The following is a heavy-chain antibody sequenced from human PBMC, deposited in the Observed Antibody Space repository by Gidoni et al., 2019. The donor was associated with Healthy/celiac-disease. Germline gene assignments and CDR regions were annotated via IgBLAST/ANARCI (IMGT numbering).Heavy chain of an antibody. V-gene: IGHV1-2*02. D-gene: IGHD2-15*01. J-gene: IGHJ2*01. CDR3: ASSVVVAATPTTNYWYFDL. Sequence: QVQLVQSGAEVQKPGASVKVSCKASGYTFTGYYMHWVRQAPGQGLEWMGWINPNSGGTNYAQKFQGRVTMTRDTSISTAYMELSRLRSDDTAVYYCASSVVVAATPTTNYWYFDLWGRGTLVTVSS. CDR1: GYTFTGYY. CDR2: INPNSGGT.